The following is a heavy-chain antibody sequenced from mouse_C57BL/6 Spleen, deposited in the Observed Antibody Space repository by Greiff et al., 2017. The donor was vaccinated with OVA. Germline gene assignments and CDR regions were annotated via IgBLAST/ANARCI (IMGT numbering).Heavy chain of an antibody. J-gene: IGHJ3*01. CDR2: ISSGSSTI. CDR1: GFTFSDYG. D-gene: IGHD3-2*02. V-gene: IGHV5-17*01. CDR3: ARTGSSGYVAWFAY. Sequence: DVKLVESGGGLVKPGGSLKLSCAASGFTFSDYGMHWVRQAPEKGLEWVAYISSGSSTIYYADTVKGRFTISRDNAKNTLFLQMTSLRSEDTAMYYCARTGSSGYVAWFAYWGQGTLVTVSA.